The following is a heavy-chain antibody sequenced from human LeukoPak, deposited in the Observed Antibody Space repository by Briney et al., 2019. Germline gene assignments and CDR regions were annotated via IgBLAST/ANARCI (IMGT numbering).Heavy chain of an antibody. V-gene: IGHV3-21*01. D-gene: IGHD3-10*01. CDR2: ISSSSSYI. CDR3: ARDIVYYGSGSYDY. J-gene: IGHJ4*02. CDR1: GFTFSSYS. Sequence: GGPLRLSCAASGFTFSSYSMNWVRQAPGKGLEWVSSISSSSSYIYYADSVKGRFTISRDNAKNSLYLQMNSLRAEDTAVYYCARDIVYYGSGSYDYWGQGTLVTVSS.